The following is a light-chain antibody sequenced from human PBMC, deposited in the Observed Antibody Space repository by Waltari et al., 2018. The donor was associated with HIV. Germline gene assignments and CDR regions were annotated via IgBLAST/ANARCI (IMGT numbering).Light chain of an antibody. J-gene: IGLJ3*02. CDR3: AAWDDSLNGAV. V-gene: IGLV1-44*01. Sequence: QSVLTQPPSASGTPRQRVTISCSGRSSNIGSNPLNWYQQLPGTAPKLLIYTSNQRPSGVPDRFSGSKSGTTASLAISGLQSEDEADYYCAAWDDSLNGAVFGGGTKLTVL. CDR1: SSNIGSNP. CDR2: TSN.